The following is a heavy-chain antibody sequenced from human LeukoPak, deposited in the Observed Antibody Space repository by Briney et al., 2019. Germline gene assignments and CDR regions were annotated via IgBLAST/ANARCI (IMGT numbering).Heavy chain of an antibody. CDR1: GGSISTYY. CDR2: VYYSGFT. J-gene: IGHJ5*02. V-gene: IGHV4-59*01. CDR3: ARVGSLGNWFDP. D-gene: IGHD7-27*01. Sequence: SETLSLTCTVSGGSISTYYWSWIRQTPGKGLEWIGCVYYSGFTNYNPSLKSRVSISVDTSKNQFSLKLSSVTAADTAVYYCARVGSLGNWFDPWGQGTLVTVSS.